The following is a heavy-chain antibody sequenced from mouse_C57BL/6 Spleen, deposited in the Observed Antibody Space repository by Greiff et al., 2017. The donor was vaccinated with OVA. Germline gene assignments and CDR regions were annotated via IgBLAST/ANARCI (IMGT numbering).Heavy chain of an antibody. D-gene: IGHD1-1*01. Sequence: QVQLQQSGAELVRPGTSVKMSCKASGYTFTNYWIGWAKQRPGQGLEWIGNINPSNGGTNYNEKFKSKATLTVDKSSSTAYMQLSSLTSEDSAVYYCATSVVGYAMDYWGQGTSVTVSS. V-gene: IGHV1-63*01. CDR2: INPSNGGT. CDR3: ATSVVGYAMDY. CDR1: GYTFTNYW. J-gene: IGHJ4*01.